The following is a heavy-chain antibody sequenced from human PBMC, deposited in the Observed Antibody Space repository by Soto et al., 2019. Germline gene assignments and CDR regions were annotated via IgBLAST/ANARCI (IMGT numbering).Heavy chain of an antibody. Sequence: QVQLQESGPGLVKPSQTLSLTCTVSGGSISSGDYYWRWIRQPPGKGLEWIGYIYYRGSTYYNPSLKSRVTISVDTSKNQFSMKLSSVTAADTAVYYCASSGYCTDGVCYNLFDPWGQGTLVTVSS. CDR3: ASSGYCTDGVCYNLFDP. V-gene: IGHV4-30-4*01. CDR2: IYYRGST. J-gene: IGHJ5*02. CDR1: GGSISSGDYY. D-gene: IGHD2-8*01.